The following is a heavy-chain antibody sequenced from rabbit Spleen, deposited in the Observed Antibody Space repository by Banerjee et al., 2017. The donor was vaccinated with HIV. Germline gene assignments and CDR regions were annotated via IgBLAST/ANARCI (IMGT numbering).Heavy chain of an antibody. Sequence: QSLEESGGGLVKPGASLTLTCKASGFSFNSGYDMCWVRQAPGKGLEWVACAYAGSSGSTYYASWAKGRFTISKTSSTTVTLQMTSLTAADTATYFCARDLAGAIGWNFSLWGQGTLVTVS. CDR2: AYAGSSGST. CDR1: GFSFNSGYD. D-gene: IGHD4-1*01. J-gene: IGHJ4*01. CDR3: ARDLAGAIGWNFSL. V-gene: IGHV1S40*01.